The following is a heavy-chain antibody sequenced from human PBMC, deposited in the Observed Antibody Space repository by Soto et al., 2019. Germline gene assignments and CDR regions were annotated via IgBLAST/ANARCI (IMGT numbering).Heavy chain of an antibody. Sequence: QVQLVQSGAEVKKPGASVKVSCEASGYTFTSYAMHWVRQAPGQRLEWMGWVNAGNGNTKYSQKFQGRVTITRDTSASTAYMELSSLRSEDTAVYYCARDWFTLMAAANFWGQGTLVTVSS. CDR1: GYTFTSYA. D-gene: IGHD6-13*01. CDR2: VNAGNGNT. J-gene: IGHJ4*02. CDR3: ARDWFTLMAAANF. V-gene: IGHV1-3*01.